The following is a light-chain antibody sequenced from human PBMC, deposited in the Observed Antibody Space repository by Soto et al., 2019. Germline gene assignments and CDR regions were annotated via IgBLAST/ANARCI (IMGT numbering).Light chain of an antibody. CDR3: QHYNSYSEA. CDR1: QTISSW. Sequence: PSTLSTSVGDRVTITCRASQTISSWLAWYQQRPGKAPKLLIYKASTLKSGVPSRFSGSGSGTEFTLTISSLQPDDFATYYCQHYNSYSEAFGQGTKVDIK. V-gene: IGKV1-5*03. J-gene: IGKJ1*01. CDR2: KAS.